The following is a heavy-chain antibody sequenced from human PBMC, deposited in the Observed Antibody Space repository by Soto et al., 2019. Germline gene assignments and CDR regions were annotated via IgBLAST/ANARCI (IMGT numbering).Heavy chain of an antibody. CDR1: GFTFSNYW. CDR3: ARGGYSYGSYYYYYYGMDV. J-gene: IGHJ6*02. CDR2: IKQDGSEK. D-gene: IGHD5-18*01. V-gene: IGHV3-7*01. Sequence: EVQLVESGGGLVQPGGSLRLFCAASGFTFSNYWMTWVHQAPGKGLEWVANIKQDGSEKYYVDSVKGRFTISRDNAKNSLYLQMNSLRAEDTAVYYCARGGYSYGSYYYYYYGMDVWGQGTTVTVSS.